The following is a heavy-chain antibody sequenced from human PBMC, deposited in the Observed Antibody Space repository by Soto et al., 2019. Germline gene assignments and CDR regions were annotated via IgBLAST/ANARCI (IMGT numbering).Heavy chain of an antibody. CDR2: IFYDGSDQ. V-gene: IGHV3-30*18. CDR1: WFPLSSPG. CDR3: AKEWVYDSSGWSFDY. J-gene: IGHJ4*02. Sequence: GGALRLPCASLWFPLSSPGIHLVRQGPSKGLEWVALIFYDGSDQFYIDSVRGRFTISRDDSKNTLYLQMNSLRPEDTAVYYCAKEWVYDSSGWSFDYWGQGTLVTVS. D-gene: IGHD3-22*01.